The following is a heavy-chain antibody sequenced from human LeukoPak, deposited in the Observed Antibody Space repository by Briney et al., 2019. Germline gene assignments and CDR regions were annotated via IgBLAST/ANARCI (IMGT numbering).Heavy chain of an antibody. CDR3: AREFRTTTWSYDAFDL. CDR1: GYTFTDYY. Sequence: ASVKVSCEASGYTFTDYYLHWVRQAPGQGLEWVGWINPTTGGTNYAQKFQDRVTMTRDTSNNTSYMDLSRLRSDDTAVYYCAREFRTTTWSYDAFDLWGQGTMVTVSS. V-gene: IGHV1-2*02. J-gene: IGHJ3*01. CDR2: INPTTGGT. D-gene: IGHD1/OR15-1a*01.